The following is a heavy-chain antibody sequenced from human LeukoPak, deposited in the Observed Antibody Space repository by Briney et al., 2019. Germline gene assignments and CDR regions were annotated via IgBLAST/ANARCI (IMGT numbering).Heavy chain of an antibody. D-gene: IGHD4-17*01. CDR3: ARDSDYGDYANIFGY. V-gene: IGHV4-34*01. CDR1: GGSFSGYY. J-gene: IGHJ4*02. CDR2: INHSGST. Sequence: PSETLSLTCAVYGGSFSGYYWSWIRQPPGKGLEWIGEINHSGSTNYNPSLKSRVTISVDTSKNQFSLKLSSVTAADTAVYYCARDSDYGDYANIFGYWGQGTLVTVSS.